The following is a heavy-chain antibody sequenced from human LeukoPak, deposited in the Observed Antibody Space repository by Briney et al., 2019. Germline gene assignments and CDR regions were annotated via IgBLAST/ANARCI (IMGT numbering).Heavy chain of an antibody. CDR1: CASISTGSYY. V-gene: IGHV4-61*02. CDR2: IYTSGST. CDR3: ARDGWNYYDSSGYSLI. D-gene: IGHD3-22*01. J-gene: IGHJ4*02. Sequence: KTSETLSLTCTVSCASISTGSYYWSWIRQPAGKGLECIGRIYTSGSTHYNPSLKSRSTTSVATSNNLSSLKLSSVTPADTAVYFCARDGWNYYDSSGYSLIWGQGTLVTVFS.